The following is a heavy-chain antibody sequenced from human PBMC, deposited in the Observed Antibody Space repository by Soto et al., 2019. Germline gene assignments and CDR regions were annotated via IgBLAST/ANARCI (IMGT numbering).Heavy chain of an antibody. CDR2: ISAYNGNT. CDR1: GYTFTSYG. J-gene: IGHJ6*02. Sequence: GASVKVSCKASGYTFTSYGISWVRQAPGQGLEWMGWISAYNGNTNYAQELQGRVTMTTDTSTSTAYMELRSLRSDDTAVYYCARDRYNWNYDYYYYYGMDVWGQGTTVTVSS. V-gene: IGHV1-18*01. CDR3: ARDRYNWNYDYYYYYGMDV. D-gene: IGHD1-7*01.